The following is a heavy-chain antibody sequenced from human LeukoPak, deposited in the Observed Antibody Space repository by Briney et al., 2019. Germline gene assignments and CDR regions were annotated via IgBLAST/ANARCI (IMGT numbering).Heavy chain of an antibody. V-gene: IGHV3-48*03. D-gene: IGHD5-24*01. J-gene: IGHJ3*02. CDR3: ASLRRDGYNYGAFDI. CDR1: GFTFSSYE. Sequence: GGSLRLSCAASGFTFSSYEMNWVRQAPGKGLEWVSYISSSGSTIYYADSVKGQFTISRDNAKNSLYLQMNSLRAEDTAVYYCASLRRDGYNYGAFDIWGQGTMVTVSS. CDR2: ISSSGSTI.